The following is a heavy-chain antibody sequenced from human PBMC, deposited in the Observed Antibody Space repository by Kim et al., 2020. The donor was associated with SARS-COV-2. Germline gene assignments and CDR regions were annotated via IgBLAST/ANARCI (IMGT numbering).Heavy chain of an antibody. CDR2: ISSSADST. J-gene: IGHJ4*02. Sequence: GGSLRLSCAASGFTFSIYAMSWVRQAPGKGLEWVSGISSSADSTYYADSVKGRFTISRDISKNTLFLQMNSLRAEDTAVYYCAKVGWFGEFLYYFDYWGQGTLVTVSS. CDR3: AKVGWFGEFLYYFDY. CDR1: GFTFSIYA. V-gene: IGHV3-23*01. D-gene: IGHD3-10*01.